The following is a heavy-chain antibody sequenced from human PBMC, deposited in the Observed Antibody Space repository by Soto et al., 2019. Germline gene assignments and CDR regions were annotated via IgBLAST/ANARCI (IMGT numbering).Heavy chain of an antibody. CDR2: IIPTGST. CDR1: GASVSGQY. CDR3: ARGGITMAWNYYYYGMDV. Sequence: ETLSLTCAVSGASVSGQYWSWIRQPPGKGLEWVGEIIPTGSTTYNPSLKSRLSFSLDTSKNHFSLNLSSVSVADTAVYYCARGGITMAWNYYYYGMDVWGQGTTVTVSS. V-gene: IGHV4-34*01. J-gene: IGHJ6*02. D-gene: IGHD3-10*01.